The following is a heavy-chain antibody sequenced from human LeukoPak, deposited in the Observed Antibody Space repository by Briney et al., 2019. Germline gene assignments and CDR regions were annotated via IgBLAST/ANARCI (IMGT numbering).Heavy chain of an antibody. V-gene: IGHV4-34*01. CDR3: ARNHYDSSGYCGGETYYFDY. CDR2: INHSGST. D-gene: IGHD3-22*01. CDR1: GGSFSGYY. Sequence: SETLSLTCAVYGGSFSGYYWSWIRQPPGKGLEWIGEINHSGSTNYNPSLKSRVTISVNTSKNQFSLKLSSVTAADTAVYYCARNHYDSSGYCGGETYYFDYWGQGTLVTVSS. J-gene: IGHJ4*02.